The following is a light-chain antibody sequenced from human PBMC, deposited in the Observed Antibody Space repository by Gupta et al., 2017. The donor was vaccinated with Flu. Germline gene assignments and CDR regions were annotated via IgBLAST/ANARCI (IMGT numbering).Light chain of an antibody. V-gene: IGKV1-39*01. CDR1: QTINIY. J-gene: IGKJ1*01. CDR3: QQSYSYPRT. CDR2: AAS. Sequence: DIQMTQSPSSLSASVGDRVTITCRASQTINIYLHWYQQRPGKAPKLLIYAASTLQSGVPSRFSGSGSGTDFTLTISSLQPEDFANYYCQQSYSYPRTFGQGTKVEIK.